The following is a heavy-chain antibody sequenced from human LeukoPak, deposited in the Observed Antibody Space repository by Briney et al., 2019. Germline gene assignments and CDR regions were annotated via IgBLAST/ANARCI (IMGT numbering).Heavy chain of an antibody. D-gene: IGHD5-24*01. Sequence: SQTLSLTFAISGDSVSNNRVAWNWIRQTPSRGLEWLARTYYRSKWYHDYAVSVESRITINPDTPKNQFSLQLNSVTPEDTAVYYCARDDGYGYFDFWGQGTLVTVSS. V-gene: IGHV6-1*01. J-gene: IGHJ4*02. CDR1: GDSVSNNRVA. CDR2: TYYRSKWYH. CDR3: ARDDGYGYFDF.